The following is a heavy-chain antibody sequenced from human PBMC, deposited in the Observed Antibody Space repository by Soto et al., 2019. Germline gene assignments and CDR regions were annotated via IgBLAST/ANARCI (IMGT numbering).Heavy chain of an antibody. D-gene: IGHD2-15*01. CDR2: VYYSGSA. Sequence: SETLSLTCTVFGGSISSGNHYWSWARQPPGKGLEWIGYVYYSGSAHYNPSLKSRVSISVDTSKNQFSLKLSSVTAADTAVYYGARHTPAISTSDHWGQGTLVTVSS. CDR3: ARHTPAISTSDH. CDR1: GGSISSGNHY. V-gene: IGHV4-30-4*01. J-gene: IGHJ4*02.